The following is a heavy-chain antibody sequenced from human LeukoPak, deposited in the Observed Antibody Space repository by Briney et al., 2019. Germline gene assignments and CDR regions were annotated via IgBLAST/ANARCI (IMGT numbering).Heavy chain of an antibody. Sequence: GGSLRLSCAASGFTFTAYLIHWVRQAPGKGLEWVAVMSSNGNAMFYADSVKGRFTISRDNSKNTLYLQMNSLRAEDTAVYYCVRESEYYFDHSASFDYWGQGTLVTVSS. CDR2: MSSNGNAM. CDR3: VRESEYYFDHSASFDY. D-gene: IGHD3-22*01. J-gene: IGHJ4*02. CDR1: GFTFTAYL. V-gene: IGHV3-30-3*01.